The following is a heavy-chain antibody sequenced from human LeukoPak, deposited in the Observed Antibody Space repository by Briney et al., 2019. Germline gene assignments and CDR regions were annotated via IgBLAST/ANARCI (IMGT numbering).Heavy chain of an antibody. CDR1: GFTFSTYW. D-gene: IGHD1/OR15-1a*01. CDR2: VKEDGSQK. Sequence: GGSLRLSCAASGFTFSTYWMSWVRQAPGKGLEWVANVKEDGSQKYYVDSVKGRFTISGDNAKNALYLQMNSLRAEDTAVYYCARIKNSNFAYWGQGTLVTVSS. CDR3: ARIKNSNFAY. J-gene: IGHJ4*02. V-gene: IGHV3-7*01.